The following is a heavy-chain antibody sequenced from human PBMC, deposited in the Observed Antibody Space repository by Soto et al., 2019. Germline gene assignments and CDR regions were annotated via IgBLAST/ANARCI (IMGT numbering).Heavy chain of an antibody. Sequence: QITLKESGPTLVKPTQTLTLTCTISGFSLSTNGVGVGWIRQPPGKALDWLALIYWDGDKRYSPSLKSRLTITKDTSKNQVVLTMTNMDPVDTATYYCVRLLWFGELTWGQGTLVTVSS. D-gene: IGHD3-10*01. CDR2: IYWDGDK. J-gene: IGHJ4*02. V-gene: IGHV2-5*02. CDR3: VRLLWFGELT. CDR1: GFSLSTNGVG.